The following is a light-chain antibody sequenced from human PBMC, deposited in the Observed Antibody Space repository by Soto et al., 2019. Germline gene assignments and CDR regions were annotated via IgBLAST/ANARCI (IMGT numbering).Light chain of an antibody. CDR1: QSISDT. Sequence: VMTQSPATLSLSPWGRATLSCRASQSISDTLAWYQQKTGQAPRILIYGESRRATGLPARLSGSGSGTDLNLTISRLQSEDFAVYYCQKYNNWPWTCGQGTKVDIK. V-gene: IGKV3-15*01. J-gene: IGKJ1*01. CDR2: GES. CDR3: QKYNNWPWT.